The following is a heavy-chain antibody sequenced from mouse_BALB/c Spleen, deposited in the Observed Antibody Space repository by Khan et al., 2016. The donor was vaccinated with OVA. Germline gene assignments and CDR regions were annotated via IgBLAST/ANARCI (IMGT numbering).Heavy chain of an antibody. V-gene: IGHV2-9*02. CDR1: GFSLTSYG. Sequence: VELVESGPGLVAPSQSLSITCTVSGFSLTSYGVHWVRQPPGKGLEWLGVIWAGGSTNYNSALMSRLSISKDNSKSQVFLKMNSLQTDDTAMYYGARGDGYYEDAMDYWGQGTSVTVSS. J-gene: IGHJ4*01. D-gene: IGHD2-3*01. CDR2: IWAGGST. CDR3: ARGDGYYEDAMDY.